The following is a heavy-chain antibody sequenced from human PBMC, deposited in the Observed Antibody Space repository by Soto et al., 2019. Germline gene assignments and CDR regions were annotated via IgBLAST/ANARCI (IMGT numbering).Heavy chain of an antibody. CDR1: GFTFDDYA. Sequence: GGSLRLSCAASGFTFDDYAMHWVRQAPGKGLEWVSGSSWNSGSIGYADSVKGPVTISRDNAKKSLYLQMNSLRAEDTALYYCAKDIRSGTTRDLWYWGQGTLGTVSS. V-gene: IGHV3-9*01. CDR2: SSWNSGSI. J-gene: IGHJ4*02. D-gene: IGHD3-3*01. CDR3: AKDIRSGTTRDLWY.